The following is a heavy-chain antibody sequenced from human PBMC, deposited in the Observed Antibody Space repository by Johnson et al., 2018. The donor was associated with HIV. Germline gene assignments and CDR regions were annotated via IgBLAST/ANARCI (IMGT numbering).Heavy chain of an antibody. CDR3: AKGWRQRWPTGDGAFDI. D-gene: IGHD3-16*01. V-gene: IGHV3-30*18. Sequence: VQLVESGGGVVQPGRSLRLSCAGSGFTFSTYGMAWVRQAPGKGLEWVALISYDGSKKYYADSVKGRFTISRDNSKDTLYLQMNGLRPEDTALFYCAKGWRQRWPTGDGAFDIWGQGTMVTVSS. CDR1: GFTFSTYG. J-gene: IGHJ3*02. CDR2: ISYDGSKK.